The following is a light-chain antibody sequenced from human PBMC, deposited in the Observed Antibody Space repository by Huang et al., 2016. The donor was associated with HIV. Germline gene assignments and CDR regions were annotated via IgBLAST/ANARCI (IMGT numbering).Light chain of an antibody. CDR1: QSVLYSSNNKNY. CDR2: GES. Sequence: DIVMTQSPDSLAVSLGERATINCKSSQSVLYSSNNKNYLAWYQQKPGQPPKMLIYGESTRESGVPDRCSGSGSGTHFTLAISSLQAEDVAVYYCQQYFLTPFTFGPGTKVDIK. CDR3: QQYFLTPFT. V-gene: IGKV4-1*01. J-gene: IGKJ3*01.